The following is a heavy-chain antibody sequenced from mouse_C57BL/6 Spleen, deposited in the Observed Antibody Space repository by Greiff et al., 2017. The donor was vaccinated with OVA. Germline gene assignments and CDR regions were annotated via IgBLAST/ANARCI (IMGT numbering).Heavy chain of an antibody. D-gene: IGHD1-1*01. V-gene: IGHV1-78*01. CDR2: IYPRDGST. CDR1: GYTFTDHT. J-gene: IGHJ4*01. CDR3: ARIYYGSLLYYAMDD. Sequence: QVQLQQSDAELVKPGASVKISCKVSGYTFTDHTIHWMKQRPEQGLEWIGYIYPRDGSTKYNEKFKGKATLTADKSSSTAYMQLNILTSEDSAVYFCARIYYGSLLYYAMDDWGQGTSVTVSS.